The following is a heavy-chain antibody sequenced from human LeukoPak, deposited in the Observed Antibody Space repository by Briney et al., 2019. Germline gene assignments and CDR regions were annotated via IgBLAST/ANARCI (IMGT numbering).Heavy chain of an antibody. J-gene: IGHJ5*02. D-gene: IGHD3-3*01. CDR2: INHSGST. Sequence: SETLSLTCAVYGVSFSGYYWSWIRQPPGKGLEWTGEINHSGSTNYNPSLKSRVTISVGTSKNQFSLKLSSVTAADTAVYYCARGNTLYDFWSGYFNFFDPWGQGTLVTVSS. CDR1: GVSFSGYY. CDR3: ARGNTLYDFWSGYFNFFDP. V-gene: IGHV4-34*01.